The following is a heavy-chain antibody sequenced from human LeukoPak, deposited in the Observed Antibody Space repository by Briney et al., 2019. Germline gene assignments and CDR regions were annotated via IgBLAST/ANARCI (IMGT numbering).Heavy chain of an antibody. CDR1: GFTFSTYA. CDR2: ISSGGGST. CDR3: ARSSSTSSYYYYGMDV. J-gene: IGHJ6*02. D-gene: IGHD2-2*01. Sequence: PGGSLRLSCAASGFTFSTYAMSWVRQAPGKGPEWVSTISSGGGSTYYADSVKGRFTISRDNSKNTLSLQMISLRADDTAVYYCARSSSTSSYYYYGMDVWGQGTTVTVSS. V-gene: IGHV3-23*01.